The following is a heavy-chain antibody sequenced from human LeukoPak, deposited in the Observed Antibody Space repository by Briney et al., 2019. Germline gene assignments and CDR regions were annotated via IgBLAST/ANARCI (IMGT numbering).Heavy chain of an antibody. D-gene: IGHD3-3*01. V-gene: IGHV4-38-2*02. CDR1: GYSISSGYY. J-gene: IGHJ5*02. Sequence: PSETLSLTCTVSGYSISSGYYWGWIRQPPGKGLEWIGSIYHSGSTYHNPSLKSRVTISVDTSKNQFSPKLSSVTAADTAVYYCARDRESYYDFWSGLANNWFDPWGQGTLVTVSS. CDR2: IYHSGST. CDR3: ARDRESYYDFWSGLANNWFDP.